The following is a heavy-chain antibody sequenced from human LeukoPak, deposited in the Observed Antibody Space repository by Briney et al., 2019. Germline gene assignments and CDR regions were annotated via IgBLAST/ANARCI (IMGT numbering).Heavy chain of an antibody. Sequence: SVKVSCKASGGTFISYAISWVRQAPGQGLEWMGGIIPIFGTANYAQKFQGRVTITADESTSTAYMELSSLRSEDTAVYYCARSLDEQIYYYYYRMDVWGQGTTVTVSS. D-gene: IGHD1/OR15-1a*01. CDR2: IIPIFGTA. CDR3: ARSLDEQIYYYYYRMDV. CDR1: GGTFISYA. J-gene: IGHJ6*02. V-gene: IGHV1-69*13.